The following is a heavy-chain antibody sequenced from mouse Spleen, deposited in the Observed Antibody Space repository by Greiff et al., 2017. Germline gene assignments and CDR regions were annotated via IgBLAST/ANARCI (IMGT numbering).Heavy chain of an antibody. J-gene: IGHJ2*01. CDR3: AKETGTSLDY. D-gene: IGHD4-1*01. CDR2: INPGSGGT. CDR1: GYAFTNYL. V-gene: IGHV1-54*01. Sequence: VQLQQSGAELVRPGTSVKVSCKASGYAFTNYLIEWVKQRPGQGLEWIGVINPGSGGTNYNEKFKGKATLTADKSSSTAYMQLSSLTSEDSAVYFCAKETGTSLDYWGQGTTLTVSS.